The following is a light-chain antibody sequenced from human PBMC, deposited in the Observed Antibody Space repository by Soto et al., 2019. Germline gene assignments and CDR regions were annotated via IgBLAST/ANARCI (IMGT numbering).Light chain of an antibody. J-gene: IGLJ2*01. Sequence: QSALTQPASVSGSPGQSITISGTGTSSDVGGYDYVSWYQQYPDKAPKLMIYDVSNRPSGVSNRFSGSKSGNTASLTISGLQAEDEADYYCCSYSSSSTLVVFGGGTKLTVL. CDR2: DVS. V-gene: IGLV2-14*03. CDR1: SSDVGGYDY. CDR3: CSYSSSSTLVV.